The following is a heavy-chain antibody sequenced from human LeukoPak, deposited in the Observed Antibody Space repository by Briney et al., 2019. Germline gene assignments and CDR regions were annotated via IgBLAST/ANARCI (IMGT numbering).Heavy chain of an antibody. CDR2: IYYSGST. J-gene: IGHJ4*02. CDR3: ARGSGYGSGSYVDY. D-gene: IGHD3-10*01. V-gene: IGHV4-59*01. CDR1: GGSISSYY. Sequence: SETLSLTCTVSGGSISSYYWSWIWQPPGKGLEWIGYIYYSGSTNYNPSLKNRVTISVDTSKNQFSLKLSSVTAADTAVYYCARGSGYGSGSYVDYWGQGTLVTASS.